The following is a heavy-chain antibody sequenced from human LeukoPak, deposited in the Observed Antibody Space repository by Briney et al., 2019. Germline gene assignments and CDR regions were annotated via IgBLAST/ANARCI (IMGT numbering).Heavy chain of an antibody. V-gene: IGHV4-30-4*01. CDR1: GGSISSDDYY. J-gene: IGHJ4*02. CDR2: IYSSGST. Sequence: PSQTLSLTCTVSGGSISSDDYYWSWIRQPPGKGLEWIGHIYSSGSTSYNPSLKSRVTISADTSKNHFSLKLTSVTAADTAVYYCAQRTYGSGSYCFPFWGQGTLVTVSS. CDR3: AQRTYGSGSYCFPF. D-gene: IGHD3-10*01.